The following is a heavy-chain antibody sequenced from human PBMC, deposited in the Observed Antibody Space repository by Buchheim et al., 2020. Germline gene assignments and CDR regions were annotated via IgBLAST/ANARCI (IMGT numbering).Heavy chain of an antibody. CDR2: ISYDGSNK. J-gene: IGHJ4*02. Sequence: QVQLVESGGGVVQPGRSLRLSCAASGFTFSSYAMHWVRQAPGKGLEWVAVISYDGSNKYYADSVKGRFTISRDNSKSTLYLQMNSLRAEDTAVYYCAREVQRDGYNQWGQGTL. V-gene: IGHV3-30-3*01. D-gene: IGHD5-24*01. CDR3: AREVQRDGYNQ. CDR1: GFTFSSYA.